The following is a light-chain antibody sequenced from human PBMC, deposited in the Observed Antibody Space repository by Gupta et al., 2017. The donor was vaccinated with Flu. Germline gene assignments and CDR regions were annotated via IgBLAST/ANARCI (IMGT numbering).Light chain of an antibody. J-gene: IGKJ2*01. CDR3: QQYGSYPMYT. V-gene: IGKV3-20*01. Sequence: EIVLTQSPGTLSLSPRERATLSCRASQSVSSSYLAWYQQKPGQAPRLLIYGASSRATGIPDRSSGSGSGTDFTLTISRLEPEDFAVYYCQQYGSYPMYTFGQGTKLEIK. CDR2: GAS. CDR1: QSVSSSY.